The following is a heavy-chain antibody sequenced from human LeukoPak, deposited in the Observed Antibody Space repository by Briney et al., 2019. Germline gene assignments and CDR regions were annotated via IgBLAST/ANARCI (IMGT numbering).Heavy chain of an antibody. CDR1: GGSISSGGYY. Sequence: SQTLSLTCTVSGGSISSGGYYWSWIRQHPGKGREWIGYIYYSGSTYYNPSLKSRVTISVDTSKNQFSLKLSAVTAADTAVYYCATELGYCSGGSCYSTVGWFDPWGQGTPVTVSS. D-gene: IGHD2-15*01. V-gene: IGHV4-31*03. CDR2: IYYSGST. CDR3: ATELGYCSGGSCYSTVGWFDP. J-gene: IGHJ5*02.